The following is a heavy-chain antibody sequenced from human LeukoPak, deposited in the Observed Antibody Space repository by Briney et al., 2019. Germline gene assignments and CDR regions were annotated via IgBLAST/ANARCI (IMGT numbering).Heavy chain of an antibody. D-gene: IGHD6-19*01. V-gene: IGHV3-15*01. CDR3: ATRGGTSAEAGGYYGMDV. CDR1: GFTFSNAW. J-gene: IGHJ6*02. Sequence: GGSLRLSCAASGFTFSNAWMSWVRQAPGKGLEWVGRIRSKTDGGTTDYAAPVKGRFTISRDNSKNTLYLQMGSLRAEDMAVYYCATRGGTSAEAGGYYGMDVWGQGTTVTVSS. CDR2: IRSKTDGGTT.